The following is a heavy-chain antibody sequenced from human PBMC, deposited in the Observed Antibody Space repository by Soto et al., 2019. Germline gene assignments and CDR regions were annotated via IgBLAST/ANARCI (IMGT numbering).Heavy chain of an antibody. Sequence: EVQLVESGGGLVQPGGSLRLSCSASGFIFSESTIYWVRQVPGKGLEAISAVSTSGRSTYYADSVKDRFTISRDKSKNTLLLQMRSMRPEEAAIYYCVKQAHGLDGVAFDYWGQGTQVTVAS. CDR1: GFIFSEST. J-gene: IGHJ4*02. D-gene: IGHD2-15*01. CDR2: VSTSGRST. V-gene: IGHV3-64D*06. CDR3: VKQAHGLDGVAFDY.